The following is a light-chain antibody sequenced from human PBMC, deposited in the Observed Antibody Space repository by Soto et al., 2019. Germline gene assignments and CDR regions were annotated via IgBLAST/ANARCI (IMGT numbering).Light chain of an antibody. Sequence: DIQMTKSPSTLSAYVGDRITITCRASQSVSRRLAWYQQKPGKAPKLLIYDASSLESGVPSRFSGRGSGTEFTLTISSLRPDDCATYYCHTYNSYSLHTFGQGTKVDI. CDR1: QSVSRR. V-gene: IGKV1-5*01. CDR3: HTYNSYSLHT. J-gene: IGKJ2*01. CDR2: DAS.